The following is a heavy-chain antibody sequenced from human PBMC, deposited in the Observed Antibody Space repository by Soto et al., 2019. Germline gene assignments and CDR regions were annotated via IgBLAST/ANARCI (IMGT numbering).Heavy chain of an antibody. V-gene: IGHV3-30*18. Sequence: GGSLRLSCAASGFTFSSYGMHWVRQAPGKGLEWVAVISYDGSNKYYADSVKGRFTISRDNSKNTLYLQMNSLRAEDTAVYYCAKDPRYDSSGYYWGRYYFDYWGQGTLVTVSS. CDR2: ISYDGSNK. J-gene: IGHJ4*02. D-gene: IGHD3-22*01. CDR3: AKDPRYDSSGYYWGRYYFDY. CDR1: GFTFSSYG.